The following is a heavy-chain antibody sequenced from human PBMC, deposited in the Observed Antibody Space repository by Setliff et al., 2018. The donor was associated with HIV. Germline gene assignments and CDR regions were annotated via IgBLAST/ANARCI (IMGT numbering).Heavy chain of an antibody. V-gene: IGHV4-39*01. CDR2: VYYTGST. Sequence: SETLSLTCTVSGGSVSRSSYYWGWIRQPTGKGLEWIGTVYYTGSTQYNPSFRSRVTISVDTSKNQFSLKLISVTAADTAVYYCARMESTRPPRGLDYWGQGALITVSS. CDR3: ARMESTRPPRGLDY. D-gene: IGHD6-6*01. J-gene: IGHJ4*02. CDR1: GGSVSRSSYY.